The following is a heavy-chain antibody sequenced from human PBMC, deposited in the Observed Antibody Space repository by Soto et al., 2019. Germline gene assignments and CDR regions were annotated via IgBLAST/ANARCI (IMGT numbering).Heavy chain of an antibody. J-gene: IGHJ6*02. CDR1: GFTFGDYA. CDR2: IRSKAYGGTT. V-gene: IGHV3-49*03. D-gene: IGHD1-26*01. Sequence: GGSLRLSCTASGFTFGDYAMSWLRQAPGKGLEWVGFIRSKAYGGTTEYAASVKGRFTISRDDSKSIAYLQMNSLKTEDTAVYYCTIRSEGAYYYGMDVWGQGTTVTVSS. CDR3: TIRSEGAYYYGMDV.